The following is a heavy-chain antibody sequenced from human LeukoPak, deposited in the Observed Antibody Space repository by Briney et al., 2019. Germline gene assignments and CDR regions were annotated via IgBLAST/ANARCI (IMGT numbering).Heavy chain of an antibody. CDR2: IYTSGST. V-gene: IGHV4-4*07. CDR1: GGSISSYY. J-gene: IGHJ5*02. D-gene: IGHD3-22*01. Sequence: SETLSLTCTVSGGSISSYYWSWIRQPARKGLEWIGRIYTSGSTNYNPSLKSRVTMSVDTSKNQFSLKLSSVTAADTAVYYCARDRYYYDSSGYRFDPWGQGTLVTVSS. CDR3: ARDRYYYDSSGYRFDP.